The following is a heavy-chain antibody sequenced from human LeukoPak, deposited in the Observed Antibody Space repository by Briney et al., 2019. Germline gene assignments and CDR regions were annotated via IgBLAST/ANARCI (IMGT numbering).Heavy chain of an antibody. V-gene: IGHV4-39*07. J-gene: IGHJ6*02. CDR1: GGSISSSSYY. D-gene: IGHD2-2*01. CDR2: IYYGGST. Sequence: SETLSLTCTVSGGSISSSSYYWGWVRQPPGKGLEWIGSIYYGGSTYYNSSLKSRVTISVDTSKNQFSLRVSSVTAADTAVYYCARDAGHQLSRRNYYAMDVWGQGTTVTVSS. CDR3: ARDAGHQLSRRNYYAMDV.